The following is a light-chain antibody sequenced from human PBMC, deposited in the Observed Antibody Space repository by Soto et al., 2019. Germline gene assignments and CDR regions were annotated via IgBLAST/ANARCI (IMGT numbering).Light chain of an antibody. V-gene: IGKV3-20*01. CDR3: QHYGSSLWT. Sequence: PGERATLSCRASQSITGTYFAWYQQKPGQAPRLLIYGASSRATDIPDRFSGSGSGTDFTLTISRLEPEDFAVYYCQHYGSSLWTFGQGTKVEIK. J-gene: IGKJ1*01. CDR1: QSITGTY. CDR2: GAS.